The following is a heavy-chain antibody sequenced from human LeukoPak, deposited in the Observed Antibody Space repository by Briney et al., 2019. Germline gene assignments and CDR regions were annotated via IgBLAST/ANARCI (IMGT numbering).Heavy chain of an antibody. Sequence: ASVKVSCKASGYTFTSYYMHWVRQAPGQGLEWMGLINPSGGSTSYAQKFQGRVTMTRDTSTSTVYMELCSLRSEDTAVYYCARDRAKDYDFWSGYTYWGQGTLVTVSS. CDR3: ARDRAKDYDFWSGYTY. J-gene: IGHJ4*02. V-gene: IGHV1-46*01. D-gene: IGHD3-3*01. CDR2: INPSGGST. CDR1: GYTFTSYY.